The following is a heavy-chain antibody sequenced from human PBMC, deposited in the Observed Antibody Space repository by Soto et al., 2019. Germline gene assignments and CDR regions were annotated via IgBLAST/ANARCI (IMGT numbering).Heavy chain of an antibody. CDR1: GFTLSSFA. Sequence: QVQMVESGGGVVQPGKSLRLSCAASGFTLSSFAMHWVRQAPGKGLEWVAVTSSDGSKEYYADSVKGRFTISRDNSKKTLYLKMKSLRDDDAAVFYCARAEYTSGWHFMGIDYWGQGTLVTVSS. CDR2: TSSDGSKE. CDR3: ARAEYTSGWHFMGIDY. J-gene: IGHJ4*02. D-gene: IGHD6-19*01. V-gene: IGHV3-30*04.